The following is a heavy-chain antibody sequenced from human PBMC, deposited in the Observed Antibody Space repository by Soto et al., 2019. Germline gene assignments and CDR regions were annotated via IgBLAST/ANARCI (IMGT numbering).Heavy chain of an antibody. CDR3: ARPYGYNYGHIGY. CDR2: IFYSGST. Sequence: SETLSLTCTVSGDSISSSNYFWGWIRQPPGKGLEWIGTIFYSGSTYYNPSLKSRVTISVDTSKNQFSLKLSSVTAADTAVYYCARPYGYNYGHIGYWGQGTLVTVSS. D-gene: IGHD5-18*01. J-gene: IGHJ4*02. V-gene: IGHV4-39*01. CDR1: GDSISSSNYF.